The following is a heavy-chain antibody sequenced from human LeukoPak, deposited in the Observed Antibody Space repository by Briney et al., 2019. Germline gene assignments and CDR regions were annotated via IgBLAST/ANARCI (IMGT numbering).Heavy chain of an antibody. J-gene: IGHJ5*02. D-gene: IGHD6-13*01. CDR3: ARSGAGTHTWFDP. CDR1: GFTVSSNY. CDR2: IYSGGST. Sequence: GGSLRLSCAASGFTVSSNYMSWVRQAPGKGREWVSVIYSGGSTYYADSVKGRFTISRDNSKNTLYLQMNSLRAEDTAVYYCARSGAGTHTWFDPWGQGTLVTVSS. V-gene: IGHV3-66*02.